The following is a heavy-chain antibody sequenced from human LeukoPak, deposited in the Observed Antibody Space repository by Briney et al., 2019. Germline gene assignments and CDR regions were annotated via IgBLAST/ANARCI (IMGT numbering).Heavy chain of an antibody. D-gene: IGHD6-19*01. J-gene: IGHJ1*01. Sequence: GGSLRLSCAASGFTFSSYAMHWVRQAPGKGLEWVAVISYDGSNKYYADSVKGRFTISRDNSKNTLYLQMNSLRAEDTAVYYCARSGYSSGWYPEYFQHWGQGTLVTVSS. V-gene: IGHV3-30*04. CDR1: GFTFSSYA. CDR3: ARSGYSSGWYPEYFQH. CDR2: ISYDGSNK.